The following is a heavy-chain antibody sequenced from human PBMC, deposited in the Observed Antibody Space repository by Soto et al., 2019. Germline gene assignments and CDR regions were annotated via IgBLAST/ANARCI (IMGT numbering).Heavy chain of an antibody. V-gene: IGHV3-21*01. CDR3: ARDYDILTGYYGNWFDP. D-gene: IGHD3-9*01. Sequence: PAGSLRLSCAASGFTFSSYSMNWVRQAPGKGLEWVSSISSSSSYVYYADSVKGRFTISRDNAKNSLYLQMNSLRAEDTAVYYCARDYDILTGYYGNWFDPWGQGTLVTGSS. CDR2: ISSSSSYV. J-gene: IGHJ5*02. CDR1: GFTFSSYS.